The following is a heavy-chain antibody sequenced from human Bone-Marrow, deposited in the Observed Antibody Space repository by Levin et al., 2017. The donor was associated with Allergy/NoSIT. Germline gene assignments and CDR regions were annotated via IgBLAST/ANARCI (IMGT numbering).Heavy chain of an antibody. CDR2: IFPGDSDT. Sequence: GGSLRLSCKGSGYSFTSYWIDWVRQMPGKGLEWMGAIFPGDSDTSYSPSFQGQVTMSADKSISTAYLQWSSVQASDTAIYYCTRHEGGTTPYYYGMDVWGQGTTVTVSS. CDR1: GYSFTSYW. V-gene: IGHV5-51*01. J-gene: IGHJ6*02. CDR3: TRHEGGTTPYYYGMDV. D-gene: IGHD4-11*01.